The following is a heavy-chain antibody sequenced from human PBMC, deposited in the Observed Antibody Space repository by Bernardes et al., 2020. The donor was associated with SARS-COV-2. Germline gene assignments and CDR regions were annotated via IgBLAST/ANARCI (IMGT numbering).Heavy chain of an antibody. CDR3: AKDYCGGYCDFFDY. CDR1: GSTLDMFA. CDR2: VSATGDT. D-gene: IGHD2-21*02. J-gene: IGHJ4*02. Sequence: GGSLRLSCAASGSTLDMFAVSWVRQAPGKGLEWVSGVSATGDTSCAASVKGRFTISRDTSKNIFILEMSNLRAEDTAVYYCAKDYCGGYCDFFDYWGQGTVVTVSS. V-gene: IGHV3-23*01.